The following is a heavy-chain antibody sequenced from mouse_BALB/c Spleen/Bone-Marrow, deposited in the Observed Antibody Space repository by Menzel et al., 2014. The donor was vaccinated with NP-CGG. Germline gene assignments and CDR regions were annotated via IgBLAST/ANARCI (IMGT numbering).Heavy chain of an antibody. J-gene: IGHJ4*01. CDR3: ARRDYGIRENYYAMDY. CDR2: IYPGDGDT. Sequence: VQRVESGAELARPGASVKLSCKASGYTFTSYWMQWVKQRPGQGLEWIGAIYPGDGDTRYTQKFKGKATLTADKSSSTAYMQLSSLASEDSAVYYCARRDYGIRENYYAMDYWAQGTSVTVSS. V-gene: IGHV1-87*01. D-gene: IGHD1-2*01. CDR1: GYTFTSYW.